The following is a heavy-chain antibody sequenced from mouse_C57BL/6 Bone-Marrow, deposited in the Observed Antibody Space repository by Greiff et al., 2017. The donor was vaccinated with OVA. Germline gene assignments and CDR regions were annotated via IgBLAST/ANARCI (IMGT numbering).Heavy chain of an antibody. CDR1: GFNIKDDY. V-gene: IGHV14-4*01. CDR2: IDPENGDT. Sequence: VQLKQSGAELVRPGASVKLSCTASGFNIKDDYMHWVKQRPEQGLEWIGWIDPENGDTEYASKFQGKATITADTSSNTAYLQLSSLTSEDTAVYYCTFYGNYGFDVWGTGTTVTVSS. J-gene: IGHJ1*03. D-gene: IGHD2-1*01. CDR3: TFYGNYGFDV.